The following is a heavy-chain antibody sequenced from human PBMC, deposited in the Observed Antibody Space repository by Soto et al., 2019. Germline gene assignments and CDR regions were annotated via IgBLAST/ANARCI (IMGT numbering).Heavy chain of an antibody. V-gene: IGHV4-39*01. Sequence: XTLSLPCTVSGGTVSSSSYYWGWIRQHPGKGLGWIWSIYYSGSTYYNPSLKSRVNISVDTSKNQFSLKLSSVTAADKAVYPCARNSPEWSLRYFDWLTTTIDYWGQGTLGTVS. CDR3: ARNSPEWSLRYFDWLTTTIDY. J-gene: IGHJ4*02. CDR1: GGTVSSSSYY. D-gene: IGHD3-9*01. CDR2: IYYSGST.